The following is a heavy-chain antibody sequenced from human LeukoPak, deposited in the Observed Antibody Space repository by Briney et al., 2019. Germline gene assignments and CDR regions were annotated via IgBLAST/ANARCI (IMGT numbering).Heavy chain of an antibody. Sequence: GGSLRLSCAASGFTFSSYAMHWVRQAPGKGLEWVAVISYDGSNKYYADSVKGRFTISRDNSKNTLYLQMNSLRAEDTAVYYCARLRYFQRFDPWGQGTLVTVSS. J-gene: IGHJ5*02. CDR2: ISYDGSNK. CDR1: GFTFSSYA. D-gene: IGHD3-9*01. V-gene: IGHV3-30-3*01. CDR3: ARLRYFQRFDP.